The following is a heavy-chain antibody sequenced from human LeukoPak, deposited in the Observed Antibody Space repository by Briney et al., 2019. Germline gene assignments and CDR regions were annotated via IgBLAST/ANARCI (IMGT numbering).Heavy chain of an antibody. J-gene: IGHJ6*02. D-gene: IGHD6-13*01. CDR2: IYYSGST. CDR1: SGSISSSNYY. V-gene: IGHV4-39*07. Sequence: PSETLSLTCTVSSGSISSSNYYCGWIRQSPGKGLEWIANIYYSGSTYYNPSLKSRVAISVDTSKNQFSLKLSSVTAADTAVYYCAKSPAVGIGDFYAMDVWGQGTTVTVSS. CDR3: AKSPAVGIGDFYAMDV.